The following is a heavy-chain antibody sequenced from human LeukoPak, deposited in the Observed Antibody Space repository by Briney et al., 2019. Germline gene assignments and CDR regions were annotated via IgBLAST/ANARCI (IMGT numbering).Heavy chain of an antibody. CDR2: ISIGDGRT. V-gene: IGHV1-69*10. CDR1: GGTFGSYA. CDR3: SRSYYSSSWYYFDH. J-gene: IGHJ4*02. Sequence: GASVKVSCKASGGTFGSYAISWVRQAPGQGLEWMGWISIGDGRTHYGRKFQGRVSMTREMSSNTAFLELSSLRSDDTAFYFCSRSYYSSSWYYFDHWGQGTLVTVSS. D-gene: IGHD2-15*01.